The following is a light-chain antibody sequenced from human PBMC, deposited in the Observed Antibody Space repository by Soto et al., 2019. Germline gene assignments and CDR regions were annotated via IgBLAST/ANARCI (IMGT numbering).Light chain of an antibody. J-gene: IGLJ2*01. CDR2: EVS. Sequence: QSVLTQPPSASGSPGQSVTISCTGTSSDVGGYNYVSWYQQHPGKAPKFRIYEVSKRPSGVPDRFSGSKSGNTASLTVSGLQADDEADYYCSSYAGSNNPVIFGGGTKLTVL. CDR3: SSYAGSNNPVI. CDR1: SSDVGGYNY. V-gene: IGLV2-8*01.